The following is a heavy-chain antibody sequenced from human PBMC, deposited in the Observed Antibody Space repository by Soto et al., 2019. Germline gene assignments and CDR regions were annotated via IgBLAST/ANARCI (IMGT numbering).Heavy chain of an antibody. Sequence: SETLSLTCNVSGGSIYTYYWNWIRQSPGKGLEWIGYISDGGSTNYNPSLKSLVTISVDTSKNQFSLKLFSVTAADTAVYYCARVLSGSSLFDYWGQGTLVTVSS. V-gene: IGHV4-59*01. CDR2: ISDGGST. D-gene: IGHD1-26*01. CDR3: ARVLSGSSLFDY. J-gene: IGHJ4*02. CDR1: GGSIYTYY.